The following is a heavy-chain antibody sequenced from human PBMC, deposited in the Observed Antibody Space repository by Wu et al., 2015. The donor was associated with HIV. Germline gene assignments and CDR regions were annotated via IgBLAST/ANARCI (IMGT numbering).Heavy chain of an antibody. J-gene: IGHJ6*02. V-gene: IGHV1-69*05. D-gene: IGHD5-12*01. CDR3: ARNTDSVATSLYSLGS. Sequence: QVQLVQFGAEVKKPGSSVKVSCKASGDTFTSYAISWVRQAPGQGPEWMGGIIPLFGTTKHAQKFQDRVTITTDESTSTVYMELTSLRSEDTAIYYCARNTDSVATSLYSLGSWGQGTTVSVSS. CDR1: GDTFTSYA. CDR2: IIPLFGTT.